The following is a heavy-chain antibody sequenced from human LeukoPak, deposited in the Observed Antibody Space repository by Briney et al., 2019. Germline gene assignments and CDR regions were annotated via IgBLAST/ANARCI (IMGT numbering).Heavy chain of an antibody. J-gene: IGHJ4*02. CDR2: ISSSSSYI. CDR3: ARDNHGWYAY. V-gene: IGHV3-21*01. CDR1: GFTFSSYS. Sequence: GGSLRLSCAASGFTFSSYSMTWVRQAPGKGLEWVSSISSSSSYIYYAGSVKGRFTISRDNAKNSLYLQMNSLRAEDTAVYYCARDNHGWYAYWGQGTLVTVSS. D-gene: IGHD6-19*01.